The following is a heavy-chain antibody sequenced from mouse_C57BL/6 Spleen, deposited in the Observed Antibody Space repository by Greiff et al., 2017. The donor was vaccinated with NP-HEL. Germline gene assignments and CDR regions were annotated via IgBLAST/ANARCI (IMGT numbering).Heavy chain of an antibody. D-gene: IGHD2-1*01. V-gene: IGHV1-82*01. J-gene: IGHJ3*01. CDR3: ARSGYVNYVEFAY. CDR2: IYPGDGDT. Sequence: QVQLQQSGPELVKPGASVKISCKASGYAFSSSWMNWVKQRPGKGLEWIGRIYPGDGDTNYNGKFKGKATLTADKSSSTAYMQLSSLTSEDSAVYFCARSGYVNYVEFAYWGQGTLVTVSA. CDR1: GYAFSSSW.